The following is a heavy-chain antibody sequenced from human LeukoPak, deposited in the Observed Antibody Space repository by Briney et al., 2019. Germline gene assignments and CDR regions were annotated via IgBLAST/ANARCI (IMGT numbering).Heavy chain of an antibody. Sequence: GGSLRLSCAASGFTFSRYWMHWVRQAPGKGLVWVSRINGDGSTTSYADSVKGGFTISRDNAENTLYLQMNSLRAEDTAVYYCATGNYYDSRGYYTFEHWGQGTLVTVSS. CDR1: GFTFSRYW. V-gene: IGHV3-74*01. J-gene: IGHJ4*02. D-gene: IGHD3-22*01. CDR2: INGDGSTT. CDR3: ATGNYYDSRGYYTFEH.